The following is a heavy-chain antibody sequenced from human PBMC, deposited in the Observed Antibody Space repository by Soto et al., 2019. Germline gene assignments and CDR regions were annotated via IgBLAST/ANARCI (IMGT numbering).Heavy chain of an antibody. CDR2: IWYDGGEK. CDR3: ASYVSSRYNNWIDP. D-gene: IGHD6-13*01. J-gene: IGHJ5*02. CDR1: GFTFSSYG. V-gene: IGHV3-33*01. Sequence: QVQLVESGGGVVQPGRSLRLSCAASGFTFSSYGMHWVRQAPGKGLEWVAVIWYDGGEKYYADSVKGRFTISRDNSKNTLYLQMNSLSAEDTAVYYCASYVSSRYNNWIDPWGQGTLVTVSS.